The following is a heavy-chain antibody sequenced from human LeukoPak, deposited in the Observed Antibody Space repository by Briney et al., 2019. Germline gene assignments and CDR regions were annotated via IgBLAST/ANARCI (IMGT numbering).Heavy chain of an antibody. J-gene: IGHJ4*02. Sequence: SVKVSRKASGGTFSSYAISWVRQAPGQGLEWMGGIIPIFGTANYAQKFQGRVTITADESTSTAYMELSSLRSEDTAVYYCARARRGEYQLLHFDYWGQGTLVTVSS. CDR2: IIPIFGTA. V-gene: IGHV1-69*13. CDR3: ARARRGEYQLLHFDY. D-gene: IGHD2-2*01. CDR1: GGTFSSYA.